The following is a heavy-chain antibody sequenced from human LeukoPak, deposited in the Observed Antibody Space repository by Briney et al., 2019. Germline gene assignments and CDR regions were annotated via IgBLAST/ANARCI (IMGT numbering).Heavy chain of an antibody. Sequence: PSETLSLTCAVYGGSFSGYYWSWIRQPPGKGLEWIGEINHSGSTNYNPSLKSRVTISVDTSKNQFSLKLSSVTAADTAVYYCARELGYCSSTSCYFDPWGQGTLVTVSS. CDR1: GGSFSGYY. CDR2: INHSGST. D-gene: IGHD2-2*01. J-gene: IGHJ5*02. V-gene: IGHV4-34*01. CDR3: ARELGYCSSTSCYFDP.